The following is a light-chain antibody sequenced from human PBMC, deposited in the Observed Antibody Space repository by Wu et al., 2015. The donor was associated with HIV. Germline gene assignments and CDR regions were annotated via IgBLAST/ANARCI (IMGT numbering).Light chain of an antibody. CDR3: QQYGNSPRS. CDR1: QTVTSSY. Sequence: EVALTQSPGTLSLSPGERATLSCRSSQTVTSSYLAWYQLKPGQAPRLLIHGASSRATGIPDRFSGSGSGTDFTLTISRLEPEDFAVYYCQQYGNSPRSFGQGTKLEIK. V-gene: IGKV3-20*01. CDR2: GAS. J-gene: IGKJ2*03.